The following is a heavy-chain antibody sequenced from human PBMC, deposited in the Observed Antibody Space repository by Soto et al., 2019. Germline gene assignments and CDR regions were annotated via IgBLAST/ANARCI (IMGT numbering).Heavy chain of an antibody. CDR2: IWYDGSNR. V-gene: IGHV3-33*01. D-gene: IGHD1-1*01. CDR1: GFTFSNYG. CDR3: ARETIGTKAGDY. Sequence: QVQLVESGGGVVQPGRSLRLSCAASGFTFSNYGMHWVRQAPGKGLDWVALIWYDGSNRNYVESVKGRFTISRDNSKNTLYLQMNSLRAEDTAVYYCARETIGTKAGDYWGQGTLVTVSS. J-gene: IGHJ4*02.